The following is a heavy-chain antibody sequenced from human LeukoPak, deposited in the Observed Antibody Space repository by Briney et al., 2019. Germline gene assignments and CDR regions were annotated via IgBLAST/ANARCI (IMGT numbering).Heavy chain of an antibody. J-gene: IGHJ4*02. V-gene: IGHV3-48*01. CDR3: ARRWELQY. D-gene: IGHD1-26*01. Sequence: GGSLRLSCAASGFTFSSYSMNWVRQAPGKGLEWVSYISSSSSTIYYADSVKGRFTIPRDNAKNSLYLQMNRLRAEDTAVYYCARRWELQYWGQGTLVTVSS. CDR1: GFTFSSYS. CDR2: ISSSSSTI.